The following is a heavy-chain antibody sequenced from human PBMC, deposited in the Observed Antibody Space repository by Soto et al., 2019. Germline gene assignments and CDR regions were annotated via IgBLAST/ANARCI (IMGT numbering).Heavy chain of an antibody. J-gene: IGHJ3*02. CDR3: ARNGGSGGSRGGAFDI. CDR2: IYYSGRT. D-gene: IGHD2-15*01. CDR1: GGSISSGGYH. V-gene: IGHV4-31*03. Sequence: QVQLQESGPGLVKPSQTLSLTCTVSGGSISSGGYHWSWIRQHPGKGLEWIGYIYYSGRTYYNPSLKSRVTISVDTSKNQFSLKLSSVTAADTAVYYCARNGGSGGSRGGAFDIWGQGTMVTVSS.